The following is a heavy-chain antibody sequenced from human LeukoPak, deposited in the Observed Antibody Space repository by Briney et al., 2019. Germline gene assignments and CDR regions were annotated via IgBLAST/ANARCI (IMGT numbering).Heavy chain of an antibody. Sequence: PSETLSLTCTVSGGSISSGDYYWSWIRQPPWKGLEWIGYIYYSGSTYYNPSLKSRVTISVDTSKNQFSLKLSSVTAADTAVYYCAREGYGGDSGLDSWGQGTLVTVSS. V-gene: IGHV4-30-4*08. J-gene: IGHJ4*02. D-gene: IGHD4-23*01. CDR1: GGSISSGDYY. CDR3: AREGYGGDSGLDS. CDR2: IYYSGST.